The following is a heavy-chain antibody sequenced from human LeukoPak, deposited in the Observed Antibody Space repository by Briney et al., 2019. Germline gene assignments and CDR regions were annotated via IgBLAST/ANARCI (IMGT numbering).Heavy chain of an antibody. CDR3: ARDRGTAMEVFDY. J-gene: IGHJ4*02. CDR2: ISSSGTTI. CDR1: GFTFSSYE. Sequence: PGGSLRLSCAASGFTFSSYEMNWVRQAPGKGLEWVSYISSSGTTIYYADSVKGRFTISRDNSKNTLYLQMNSLRAEDTAVYYCARDRGTAMEVFDYWGQGTLVTVSS. V-gene: IGHV3-48*03. D-gene: IGHD5-18*01.